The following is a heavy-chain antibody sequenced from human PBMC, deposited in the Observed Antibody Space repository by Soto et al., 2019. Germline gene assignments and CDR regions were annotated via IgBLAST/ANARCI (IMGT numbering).Heavy chain of an antibody. CDR2: IIPILGIA. J-gene: IGHJ5*02. D-gene: IGHD2-21*02. Sequence: SVKVSCKASGGTFSSYTISWVRQAPGQGLEWMGRIIPILGIADYAQKFQGRVTITADKSTSTAYMELSSLRSEDTAVYYCGVVVTGGWFDPWGQGTLVTVSS. CDR1: GGTFSSYT. CDR3: GVVVTGGWFDP. V-gene: IGHV1-69*02.